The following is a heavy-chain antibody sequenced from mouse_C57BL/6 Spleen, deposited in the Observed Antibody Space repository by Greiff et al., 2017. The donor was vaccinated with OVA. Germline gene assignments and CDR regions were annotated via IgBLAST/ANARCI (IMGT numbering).Heavy chain of an antibody. D-gene: IGHD1-1*01. CDR2: IDPSDSYT. Sequence: QVQLQQPGAELVMPGASVKLSCKASGYTFTSYWMHWVKQRPGQGLEWIGEIDPSDSYTNYNQKFKGKSTLTVDKSSSTAYMQLSSLTSEDSAVYYCARWTNYGSSSAWFAYWGQGTLVTVSA. CDR1: GYTFTSYW. V-gene: IGHV1-69*01. J-gene: IGHJ3*01. CDR3: ARWTNYGSSSAWFAY.